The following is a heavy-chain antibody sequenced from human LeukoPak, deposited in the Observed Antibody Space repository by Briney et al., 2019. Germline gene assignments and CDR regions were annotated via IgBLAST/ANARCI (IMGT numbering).Heavy chain of an antibody. D-gene: IGHD5-12*01. CDR2: INTNTGNP. CDR1: GYSFTSYG. CDR3: ARAQKWWLLDY. V-gene: IGHV7-4-1*02. Sequence: ASVKVSCKASGYSFTSYGVNWVRQAPGQGLEWMGWINTNTGNPTYAQAFTGQFAFSLDTSVNTAYLQISSLKAEDTAVYYCARAQKWWLLDYWGQGTLVTVSS. J-gene: IGHJ4*02.